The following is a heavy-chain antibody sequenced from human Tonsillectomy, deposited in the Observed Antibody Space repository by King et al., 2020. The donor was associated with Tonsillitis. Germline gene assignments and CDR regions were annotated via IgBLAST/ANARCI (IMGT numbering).Heavy chain of an antibody. CDR1: GYTFTSYY. J-gene: IGHJ4*02. Sequence: VQLVESGAEVKKPGASVKVSCKASGYTFTSYYMHWVRQAPGQGLEWMGIMNPSGGSTSFAQKFQGRVTMTRDTSTSTVYMELNSLRSEDTAIYYCASLRPGDYSQTVLDQWGQGTLVTVSS. CDR3: ASLRPGDYSQTVLDQ. D-gene: IGHD4-17*01. CDR2: MNPSGGST. V-gene: IGHV1-46*03.